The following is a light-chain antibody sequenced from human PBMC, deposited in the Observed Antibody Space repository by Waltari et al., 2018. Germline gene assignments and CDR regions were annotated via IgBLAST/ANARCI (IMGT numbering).Light chain of an antibody. Sequence: QSALTQPRSVSGSPGQSVTISCTGPSSAAGGYNYVSWYQQHPGKAPKLIIYDVTKRPSGVPDRFSGSKSGNTASLTISGLQAEDEADYYCCSYGGSYSFVVFGGGTKLTVL. V-gene: IGLV2-11*01. CDR2: DVT. CDR3: CSYGGSYSFVV. J-gene: IGLJ2*01. CDR1: SSAAGGYNY.